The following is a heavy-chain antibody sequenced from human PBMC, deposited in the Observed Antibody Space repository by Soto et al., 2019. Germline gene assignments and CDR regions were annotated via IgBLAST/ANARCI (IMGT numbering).Heavy chain of an antibody. J-gene: IGHJ6*02. Sequence: PXGSLRLSCSASGVTFSSYAMHWVRQAPGKGLEWVAVISYDGSNKYYADSVKGRFTISRDNSKNTLYLQMNSLRAEDTAVYYCARDRGGTRSGYYSRYYYYGMDAWGQGTTATVSS. CDR3: ARDRGGTRSGYYSRYYYYGMDA. D-gene: IGHD3-3*01. V-gene: IGHV3-30-3*01. CDR1: GVTFSSYA. CDR2: ISYDGSNK.